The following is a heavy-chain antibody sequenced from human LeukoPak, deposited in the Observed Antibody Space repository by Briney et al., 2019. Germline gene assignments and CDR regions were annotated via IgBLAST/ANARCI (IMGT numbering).Heavy chain of an antibody. V-gene: IGHV4-39*07. Sequence: SETLSLTCTVSGGSISSSSYYWGWLRQPPGKGLEWIGSIYYSGSTYYNPSLRSRVTISVDTSKNQFSLKLSSVTAADTAVYYCAREGLVGGYYNYWGQGTLVTVSS. J-gene: IGHJ4*02. CDR2: IYYSGST. D-gene: IGHD3-3*01. CDR1: GGSISSSSYY. CDR3: AREGLVGGYYNY.